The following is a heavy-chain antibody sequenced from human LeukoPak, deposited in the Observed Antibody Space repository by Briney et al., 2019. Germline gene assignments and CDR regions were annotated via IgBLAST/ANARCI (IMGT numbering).Heavy chain of an antibody. CDR3: ARHLNDILTGHNRALDF. J-gene: IGHJ4*02. Sequence: PSETLSLTCAVYGGSFSGYYWSWIRQPPGKGLEWIGEINHSGSTNYNPSLRSRVTMSVDTSKNQFSLRLSSVTAADTAVYYCARHLNDILTGHNRALDFWGQGTLVIVSS. CDR2: INHSGST. V-gene: IGHV4-34*01. D-gene: IGHD3-9*01. CDR1: GGSFSGYY.